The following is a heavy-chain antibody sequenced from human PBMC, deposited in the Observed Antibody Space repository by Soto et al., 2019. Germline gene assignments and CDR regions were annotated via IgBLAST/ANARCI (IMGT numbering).Heavy chain of an antibody. J-gene: IGHJ4*02. CDR2: ISHSGST. CDR3: ARGGVYFDNSGYYPDY. CDR1: GGSFRGYF. V-gene: IGHV4-34*01. Sequence: QVQLQQWGAGLLKPSETLSLTCAVYGGSFRGYFWNWIRQPPGKGLEWIGEISHSGSTNFNPSLKSRVTMSVDTSKNQFSLKLSSVTAADTAVYYCARGGVYFDNSGYYPDYWGQGTLVTVSS. D-gene: IGHD3-22*01.